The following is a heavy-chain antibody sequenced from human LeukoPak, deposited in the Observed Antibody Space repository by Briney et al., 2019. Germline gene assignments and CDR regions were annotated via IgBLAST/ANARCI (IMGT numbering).Heavy chain of an antibody. CDR3: ARVDSSGYFYWPDY. V-gene: IGHV3-11*04. D-gene: IGHD3-22*01. Sequence: PGGSLRLSCAASGFTFSNAWMSWVRQAPGKGLEWVSFISSSGTTKYYADSVKGRFTISRDNAKNSLYLQMNSLRAEDTAVYYCARVDSSGYFYWPDYWGQGTLVTVSA. CDR2: ISSSGTTK. J-gene: IGHJ4*02. CDR1: GFTFSNAW.